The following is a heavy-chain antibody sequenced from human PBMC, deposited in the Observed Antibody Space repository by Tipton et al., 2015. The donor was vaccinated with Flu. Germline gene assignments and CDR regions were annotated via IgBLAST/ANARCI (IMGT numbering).Heavy chain of an antibody. J-gene: IGHJ4*02. CDR2: IRLYVTNT. V-gene: IGHV3-30*02. CDR1: GFTFGSYG. D-gene: IGHD1-1*01. CDR3: AKDNDPSNVPHY. Sequence: GSLRLSCAASGFTFGSYGMHWVRQAPGKGLEWVAFIRLYVTNTYYVDSVRGRFTISRDNSKNTVYLQMNNLRGEDTAVYYCAKDNDPSNVPHYWGQGTLVTVSS.